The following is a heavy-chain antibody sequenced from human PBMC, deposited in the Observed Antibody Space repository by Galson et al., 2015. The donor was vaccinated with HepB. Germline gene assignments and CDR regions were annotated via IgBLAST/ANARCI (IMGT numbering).Heavy chain of an antibody. CDR3: AKPFITGRWPAPYDY. D-gene: IGHD1-20*01. CDR1: GFTFDDYA. J-gene: IGHJ4*02. V-gene: IGHV3-23*01. Sequence: SLRLSCAASGFTFDDYAMHWVRQAPGKGLEWVSTIGGSGAATYYADSVKGRFTISRDNSKNTLYLQMNSLRAEDTAVYYCAKPFITGRWPAPYDYWGRGTLVTVSS. CDR2: IGGSGAAT.